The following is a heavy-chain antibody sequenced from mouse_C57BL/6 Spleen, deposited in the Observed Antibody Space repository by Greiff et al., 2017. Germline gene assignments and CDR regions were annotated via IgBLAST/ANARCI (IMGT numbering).Heavy chain of an antibody. D-gene: IGHD1-1*01. Sequence: VQRVESGAELAKPGASVKLSCKASGYTFTSYWMHWVKQRPGQGLEWIGYINPSSGYTKYNQKFKDKATLTADKSSSTAYMQLSSLTYEDSAVYYCARSTTVVARYFDVWGTGTTVTVSS. J-gene: IGHJ1*03. CDR1: GYTFTSYW. CDR3: ARSTTVVARYFDV. CDR2: INPSSGYT. V-gene: IGHV1-7*01.